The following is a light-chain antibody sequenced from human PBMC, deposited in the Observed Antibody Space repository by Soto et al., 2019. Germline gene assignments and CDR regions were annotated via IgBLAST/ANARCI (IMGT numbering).Light chain of an antibody. J-gene: IGKJ1*01. CDR1: QSISSW. CDR3: QHYNSYSEA. Sequence: IQMTQSPSTLSASVGDGVTITCRASQSISSWLAWYQXKPXKAPKLLIYKASTLKSGVPSRFSGSGSGTELTLTISSLQPDDFATYYCQHYNSYSEAFGQGTKVDIK. V-gene: IGKV1-5*03. CDR2: KAS.